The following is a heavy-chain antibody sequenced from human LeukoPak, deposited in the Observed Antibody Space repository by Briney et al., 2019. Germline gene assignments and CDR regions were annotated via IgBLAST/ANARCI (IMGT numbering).Heavy chain of an antibody. CDR1: GGSISSSSYY. CDR2: IYYSGST. D-gene: IGHD1-1*01. J-gene: IGHJ4*02. CDR3: AGGTSGGLDY. V-gene: IGHV4-39*07. Sequence: SETLSLTCTVSGGSISSSSYYWGWIRQPPGKGLEWIGSIYYSGSTYYNPSLESRVTISVDTSKNQFSLKLSSVTAADTAVYYCAGGTSGGLDYWGQGTLVTVSS.